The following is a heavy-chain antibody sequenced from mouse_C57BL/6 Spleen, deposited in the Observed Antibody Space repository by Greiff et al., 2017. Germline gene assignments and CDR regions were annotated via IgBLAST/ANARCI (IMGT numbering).Heavy chain of an antibody. V-gene: IGHV1-50*01. CDR1: GYTFTSYW. CDR3: AKEGVTTVVETDSCFDV. Sequence: QVQLQQPGAELVKPGASVKLSCKASGYTFTSYWMQWVKQRPGQGLEWIGEIDPSDSYTNYNQKFKGKATLTVDTSSSTAYMQISSLTSEDSAVYYCAKEGVTTVVETDSCFDVWGTGTPLTVSS. CDR2: IDPSDSYT. J-gene: IGHJ1*03. D-gene: IGHD1-1*01.